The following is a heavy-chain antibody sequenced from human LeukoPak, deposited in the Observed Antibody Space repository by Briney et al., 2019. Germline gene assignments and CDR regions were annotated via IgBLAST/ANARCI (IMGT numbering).Heavy chain of an antibody. D-gene: IGHD3-10*01. CDR3: ARDNRYDSGNYYSYYNMDV. J-gene: IGHJ6*02. CDR2: IYTSGST. CDR1: GGSINSGSYY. V-gene: IGHV4-61*02. Sequence: SETLSITCTVSGGSINSGSYYWSWIRQPAGKGLEWIGRIYTSGSTNYNPSLKSRVTISGDTSKNQFSLKLSSVTAADTAVYYCARDNRYDSGNYYSYYNMDVWGQGTTVTVSS.